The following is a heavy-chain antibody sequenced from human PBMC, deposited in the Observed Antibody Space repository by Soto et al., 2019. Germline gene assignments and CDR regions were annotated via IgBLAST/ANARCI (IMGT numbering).Heavy chain of an antibody. Sequence: QVQLQESGPGLVQSSGTLSFTCAVSGGSISSSHWWSWVRQPPGKGLEWIGGIYHSGSTNYKPSLKNRVTITVHKSQNQYYLKLSTVTAADTAVFYCARERKPDDGDYVERGYFDYWGQGTLVTVAS. D-gene: IGHD4-17*01. CDR1: GGSISSSHW. J-gene: IGHJ4*02. V-gene: IGHV4-4*02. CDR3: ARERKPDDGDYVERGYFDY. CDR2: IYHSGST.